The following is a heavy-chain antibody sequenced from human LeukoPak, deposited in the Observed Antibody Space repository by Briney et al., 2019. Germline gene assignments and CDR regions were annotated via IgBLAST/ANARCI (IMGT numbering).Heavy chain of an antibody. J-gene: IGHJ4*02. V-gene: IGHV4-30-4*08. D-gene: IGHD3-3*01. CDR1: GGSISSGDYY. CDR3: ARVYVLRFLEWLFFDY. CDR2: IYYSGST. Sequence: SETLSLTCTVSGGSISSGDYYWGWIRQPPGKGLEWIGYIYYSGSTYYNLSLKSRVTISVDTSKNQFSLKLSSVTAADTAVYYCARVYVLRFLEWLFFDYWGQGTLVTVSS.